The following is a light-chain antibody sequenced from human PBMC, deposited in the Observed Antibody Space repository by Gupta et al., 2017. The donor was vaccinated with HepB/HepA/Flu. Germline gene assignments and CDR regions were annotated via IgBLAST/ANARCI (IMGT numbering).Light chain of an antibody. CDR3: QQYQSYMFT. V-gene: IGKV1-5*03. J-gene: IGKJ3*01. CDR1: RGISVW. Sequence: DIQMTQSPSTLSASVGDRVTITCRASRGISVWLAWYQQKPGKAPKLLIYKASTLESGVPSRFSGSGSGTEFILTIASLQPDDFATYYCQQYQSYMFTFGPGTKVDFK. CDR2: KAS.